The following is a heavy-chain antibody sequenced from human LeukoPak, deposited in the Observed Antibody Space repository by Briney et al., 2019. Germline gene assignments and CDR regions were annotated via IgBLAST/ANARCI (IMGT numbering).Heavy chain of an antibody. CDR3: ARDLPQTDAFDI. CDR1: GYTFTSYG. CDR2: ISAYNGNT. Sequence: ASVKVSCKASGYTFTSYGISWVRQAPGQGLEWMGWISAYNGNTNYAQKLQGRVTMTTDTSTSTACMELRSLRSDDTAVYYCARDLPQTDAFDIWGQGTMVTVSS. J-gene: IGHJ3*02. V-gene: IGHV1-18*01.